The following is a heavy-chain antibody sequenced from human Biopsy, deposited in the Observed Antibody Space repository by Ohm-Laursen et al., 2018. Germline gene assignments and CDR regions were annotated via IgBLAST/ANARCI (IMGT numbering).Heavy chain of an antibody. Sequence: ASVKVSCKVSGYTLAELSMHWVRQAPGKGLEWMGGFAPENGKTVYAQNFQARVSVTEDTSTDTAYMELRSLRSEDTAVYYCAADINVWNVNYWGQGTQVTVSS. V-gene: IGHV1-24*01. CDR2: FAPENGKT. CDR3: AADINVWNVNY. CDR1: GYTLAELS. D-gene: IGHD1-1*01. J-gene: IGHJ4*02.